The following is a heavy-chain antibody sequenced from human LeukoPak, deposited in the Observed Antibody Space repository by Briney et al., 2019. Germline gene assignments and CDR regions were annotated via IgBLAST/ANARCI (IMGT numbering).Heavy chain of an antibody. D-gene: IGHD1-26*01. CDR2: IYHSGST. CDR3: AREGVGATKEGSFDY. Sequence: PSETLSLTCAVSGGSISSSNWWSWVRQPPGKGLEWIGEIYHSGSTNYNPSLKSRVTISVDKSKNQFSLKLSSVTAADTAVYYCAREGVGATKEGSFDYWGQGTLVTVSS. V-gene: IGHV4-4*02. CDR1: GGSISSSNW. J-gene: IGHJ4*02.